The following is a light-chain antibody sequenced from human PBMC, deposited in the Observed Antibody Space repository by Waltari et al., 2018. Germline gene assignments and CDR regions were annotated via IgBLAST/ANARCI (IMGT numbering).Light chain of an antibody. CDR1: SSYVGGYNY. CDR3: SSYTTSDTLI. J-gene: IGLJ2*01. Sequence: QSALTQPASVSGSPGQSLTISCTGTSSYVGGYNYVSWYQQHPGGAPRLMIYGVTNRPSGVSIRFSGSKSGNTASLTISGLQPEDEAYYYCSSYTTSDTLIFAGGTKLTVL. CDR2: GVT. V-gene: IGLV2-14*03.